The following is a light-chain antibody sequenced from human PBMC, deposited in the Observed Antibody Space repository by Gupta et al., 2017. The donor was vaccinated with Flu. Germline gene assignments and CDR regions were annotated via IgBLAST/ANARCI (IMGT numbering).Light chain of an antibody. CDR3: QQENTDSRT. J-gene: IGKJ1*01. Sequence: DIQLTQSPSTLSASVGDRVTITCRASQSIGNWLAWYQQKPGKAPKLLIYKASNLASGVPSRFSGGGSGTEFSLTISSLQPDDFATYHCQQENTDSRTFGQGTMVEI. CDR2: KAS. CDR1: QSIGNW. V-gene: IGKV1-5*03.